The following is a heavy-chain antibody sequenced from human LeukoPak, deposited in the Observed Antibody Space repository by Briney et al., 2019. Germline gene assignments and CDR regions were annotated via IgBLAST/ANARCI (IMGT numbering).Heavy chain of an antibody. CDR1: GFTFSSYA. CDR2: ISYDGSNK. D-gene: IGHD4-11*01. CDR3: AREPTTPSDSHDAFDI. Sequence: PGRSLRLSCAASGFTFSSYAMHWVRQAPGKGLEWVAVISYDGSNKYYADSVKGRFTISRDNSKNTLYLQMNSLRAEDTAVYYCAREPTTPSDSHDAFDIWGQGTMVTVSS. V-gene: IGHV3-30*14. J-gene: IGHJ3*02.